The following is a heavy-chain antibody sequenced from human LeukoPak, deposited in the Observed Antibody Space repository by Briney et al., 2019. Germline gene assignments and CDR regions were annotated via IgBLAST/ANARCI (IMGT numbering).Heavy chain of an antibody. D-gene: IGHD2/OR15-2a*01. CDR3: ARDNSPFSYYYYMDV. Sequence: GGSLRLSCAASGFTFSSYSMNWVRQAPGEGLEWVSSISSSSSYIYYADSVKGRFTISRDNANNSLYLQMNSLRAEDTAVYYCARDNSPFSYYYYMDVWGKGTTVTVSS. V-gene: IGHV3-21*01. CDR1: GFTFSSYS. J-gene: IGHJ6*03. CDR2: ISSSSSYI.